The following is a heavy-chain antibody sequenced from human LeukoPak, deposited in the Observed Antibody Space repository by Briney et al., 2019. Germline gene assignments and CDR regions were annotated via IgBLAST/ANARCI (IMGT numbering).Heavy chain of an antibody. J-gene: IGHJ4*02. V-gene: IGHV3-30*18. CDR2: ISNDGSIT. D-gene: IGHD4-11*01. Sequence: GGSLRLSCAASGFSFSSYGMHWVRQAPGKGLEWVAVISNDGSITKYGDSVKGRFTISRDNSKNTLYVQMNNLRTDDAAVYYCAKSKSPYPMDYIFDFWGQGTLVTVSS. CDR1: GFSFSSYG. CDR3: AKSKSPYPMDYIFDF.